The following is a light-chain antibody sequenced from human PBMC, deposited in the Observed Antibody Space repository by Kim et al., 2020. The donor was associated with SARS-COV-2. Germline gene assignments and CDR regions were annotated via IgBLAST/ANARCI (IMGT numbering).Light chain of an antibody. CDR1: RSSSYS. J-gene: IGLJ2*01. Sequence: VALGQTVMITCEGDRSSSYSATSYQQKPGEAPILVFYGKSHRPSGIPDRFSGSSSGTTASLTTTGTQAGDEADYYCNSRDSNDNVVFGGGTKVTVL. CDR3: NSRDSNDNVV. V-gene: IGLV3-19*01. CDR2: GKS.